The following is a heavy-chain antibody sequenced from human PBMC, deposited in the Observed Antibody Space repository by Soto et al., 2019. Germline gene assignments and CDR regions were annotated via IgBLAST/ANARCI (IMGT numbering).Heavy chain of an antibody. CDR2: ISSSSSTL. CDR3: ARESGGWYPVHFDY. V-gene: IGHV3-48*01. CDR1: GFSFSSYS. Sequence: GGSLRLSCAASGFSFSSYSMNWVRQAPGKGLEWISYISSSSSTLYYADSVKGRFTISRDNDKNSLYLQMNSLRAEDTAVYFCARESGGWYPVHFDYWGQGTRVTVSS. D-gene: IGHD6-19*01. J-gene: IGHJ4*01.